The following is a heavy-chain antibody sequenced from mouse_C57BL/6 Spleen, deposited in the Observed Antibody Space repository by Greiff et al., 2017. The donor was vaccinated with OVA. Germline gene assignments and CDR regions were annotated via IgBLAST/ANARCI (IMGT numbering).Heavy chain of an antibody. Sequence: EVKLMESEGGLVQPGSSMKLSCTASGFTFSDYYMAWVRQVPEKGLEWVANINYDGSSTYYLDSLKSRFIISRDNAKNILYLQMSSLKSEDTATYYCARPSNWGAMDYWGQGTSVTVSS. CDR2: INYDGSST. D-gene: IGHD4-1*01. CDR3: ARPSNWGAMDY. CDR1: GFTFSDYY. V-gene: IGHV5-16*01. J-gene: IGHJ4*01.